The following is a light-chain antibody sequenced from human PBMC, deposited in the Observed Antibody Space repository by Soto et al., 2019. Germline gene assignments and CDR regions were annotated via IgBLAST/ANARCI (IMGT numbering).Light chain of an antibody. CDR3: CSYAGSYTHVV. V-gene: IGLV2-11*01. Sequence: QSVLTQPRSVSGSPGQSVTISCTGTSSDVGGYEYVSWYQQYPGKAPKFLIYDVTKRPSGVPDRFSGSKSGNTASLTISGLQTEDEADYYCCSYAGSYTHVVFGGGTKLTVL. J-gene: IGLJ2*01. CDR2: DVT. CDR1: SSDVGGYEY.